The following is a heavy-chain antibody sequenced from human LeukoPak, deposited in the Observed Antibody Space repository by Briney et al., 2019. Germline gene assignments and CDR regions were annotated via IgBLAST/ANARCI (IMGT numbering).Heavy chain of an antibody. CDR2: ISSSSSYI. CDR1: GFTFSSYS. D-gene: IGHD6-19*01. CDR3: ARMSSSGHYFDY. J-gene: IGHJ4*02. Sequence: PGGSLRLSCAASGFTFSSYSMNWVRQAPGKGLEWVSSISSSSSYIYYADSVKGRFTISRDNAKNSLYLQTNSLRAEDTAVYYCARMSSSGHYFDYWGQGTLVTVSS. V-gene: IGHV3-21*01.